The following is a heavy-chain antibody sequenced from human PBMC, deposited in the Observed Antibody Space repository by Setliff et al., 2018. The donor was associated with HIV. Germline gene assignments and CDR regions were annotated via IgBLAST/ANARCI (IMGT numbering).Heavy chain of an antibody. CDR3: ASSPIITNGYYFDY. J-gene: IGHJ4*02. Sequence: SETLSLTCTVSRGSIRSGTYYWGWIRKPPWKGLEWIGNMYYTGNTYHNPSLKSRVTISVDTSKNQFSLKLSSVTAADTAVYYCASSPIITNGYYFDYWCPGTLVTVSS. V-gene: IGHV4-39*01. CDR1: RGSIRSGTYY. D-gene: IGHD2-8*01. CDR2: MYYTGNT.